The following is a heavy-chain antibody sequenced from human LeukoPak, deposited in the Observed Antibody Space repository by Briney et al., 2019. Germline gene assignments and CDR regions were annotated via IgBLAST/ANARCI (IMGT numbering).Heavy chain of an antibody. J-gene: IGHJ3*02. CDR2: INHSGST. V-gene: IGHV4-34*01. D-gene: IGHD3-22*01. Sequence: SETLSLTCAVYGGSFSGYYWSWIRQPPGKGLEWIGEINHSGSTNYNPSLKSRVTISVDTSKNQFSLKLSSVTAADTAVYYCAREKRYYYDSSGYWSNMGNAFDIWGQGTMVTVSS. CDR3: AREKRYYYDSSGYWSNMGNAFDI. CDR1: GGSFSGYY.